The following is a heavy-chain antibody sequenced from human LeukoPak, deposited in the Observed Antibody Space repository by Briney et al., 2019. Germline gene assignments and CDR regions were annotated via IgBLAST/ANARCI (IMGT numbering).Heavy chain of an antibody. J-gene: IGHJ2*01. CDR2: ISWNSGSI. V-gene: IGHV3-9*01. D-gene: IGHD3-10*01. Sequence: GRSLRLSCAASGFTFDDYAMHWVRQAPGKGLEWVSGISWNSGSIGYADSVKGRFTISRDNAKNSLYLQMNSLRAEDTALYYCAKHFLRFGELRSYWYFDLWGRGTLVTVSS. CDR1: GFTFDDYA. CDR3: AKHFLRFGELRSYWYFDL.